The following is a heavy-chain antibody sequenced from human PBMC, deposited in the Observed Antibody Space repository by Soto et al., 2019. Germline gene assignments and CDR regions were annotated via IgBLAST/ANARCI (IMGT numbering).Heavy chain of an antibody. CDR3: ARGHSTDCSNGVCSFFYNHEMDV. D-gene: IGHD2-8*01. CDR1: GYSFTDYH. Sequence: ASVKVSCKASGYSFTDYHIHWVRQAPGQGLEWLGRINPKSGGTSTAQKFQGWVTMTRDRSISTVYMELTRLRSDDTTVYFCARGHSTDCSNGVCSFFYNHEMDVWGQGTTVTVSS. J-gene: IGHJ6*02. V-gene: IGHV1-2*04. CDR2: INPKSGGT.